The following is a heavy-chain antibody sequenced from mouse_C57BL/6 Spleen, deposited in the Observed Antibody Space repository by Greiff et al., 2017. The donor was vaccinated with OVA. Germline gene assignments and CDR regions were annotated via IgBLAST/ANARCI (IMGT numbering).Heavy chain of an antibody. V-gene: IGHV6-6*01. CDR2: IRNKANNHAT. J-gene: IGHJ4*01. CDR3: TADEGYYYAMDY. Sequence: DVMLVESGGGLVQPGGSMKLSCAASGFTFSDAWMDWVRQSPEKGLEWVAEIRNKANNHATYYAESVKGRFTISRDDSKSSVYLQMNSLRAEDTGIYYCTADEGYYYAMDYWGQGTSVTVSS. CDR1: GFTFSDAW.